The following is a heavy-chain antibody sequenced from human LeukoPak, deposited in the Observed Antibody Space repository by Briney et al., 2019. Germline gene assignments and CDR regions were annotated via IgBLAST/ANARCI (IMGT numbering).Heavy chain of an antibody. CDR2: ISAYNGNT. D-gene: IGHD3-10*01. Sequence: ASVKVSCKASGYTFTSYGISWVRQAPGQGLEWMGWISAYNGNTNYAQKLQGRVAMTTDTSTSTAYMELRSLRSDDTAVHYCASFGAGYGSGSYYYYGMDVWGQGTTVTVSS. CDR3: ASFGAGYGSGSYYYYGMDV. CDR1: GYTFTSYG. V-gene: IGHV1-18*01. J-gene: IGHJ6*02.